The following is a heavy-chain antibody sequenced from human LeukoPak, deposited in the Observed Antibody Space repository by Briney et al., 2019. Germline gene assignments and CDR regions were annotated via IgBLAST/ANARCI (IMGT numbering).Heavy chain of an antibody. CDR2: IWYDGSNK. Sequence: PGGSLRLSCAASGFTFSSYSMNWVRQAPGKGLEWVAVIWYDGSNKYYADSVKGRFTISRDNSKNTLYLQMNSLRAEDTAVYYCAREGSYYYDSSGSYPGYWGQGTLVTVSS. CDR3: AREGSYYYDSSGSYPGY. J-gene: IGHJ4*02. V-gene: IGHV3-33*08. D-gene: IGHD3-22*01. CDR1: GFTFSSYS.